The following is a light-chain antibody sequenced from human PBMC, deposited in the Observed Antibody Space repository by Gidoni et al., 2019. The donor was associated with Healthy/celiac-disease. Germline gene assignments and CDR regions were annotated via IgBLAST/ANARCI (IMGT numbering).Light chain of an antibody. CDR3: QQYGSSPWGS. J-gene: IGKJ2*03. Sequence: IVLTQSPGTLSLSPGDRATLSCRASQSVSSSYLAWYQQKPGQSPRLLIYGASSRATGIPDRFSGSGSGTDVTLTISRLEPEDFAVYYCQQYGSSPWGSFGQGTKLEIK. CDR2: GAS. V-gene: IGKV3-20*01. CDR1: QSVSSSY.